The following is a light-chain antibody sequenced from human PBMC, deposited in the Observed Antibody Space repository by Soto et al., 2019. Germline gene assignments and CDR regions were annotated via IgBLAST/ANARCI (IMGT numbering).Light chain of an antibody. Sequence: ILMAWFSSSLSASVGDIDTGTCQASQDISNYLNWYQQEPGKAPKLLIFDASNLETGVPSRFSGSGSGTHFTFTITSLKPEDIATYYCQHFDNSWTFGLGTKVDIK. CDR3: QHFDNSWT. CDR2: DAS. CDR1: QDISNY. V-gene: IGKV1-33*01. J-gene: IGKJ1*01.